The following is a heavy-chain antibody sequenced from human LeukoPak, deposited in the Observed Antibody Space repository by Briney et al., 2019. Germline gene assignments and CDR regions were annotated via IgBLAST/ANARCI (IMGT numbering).Heavy chain of an antibody. CDR1: GGSISSGGYY. CDR2: IYHSGST. J-gene: IGHJ6*02. Sequence: SETLSLTCTVSGGSISSGGYYWSWIRQPPGKGLEWIGYIYHSGSTYYNPSLKSRVTISVDRSKNQFSLKLSSVTAADTAVYYCASSGWLGGYVWGQGTTVTVSS. CDR3: ASSGWLGGYV. V-gene: IGHV4-30-2*01. D-gene: IGHD6-19*01.